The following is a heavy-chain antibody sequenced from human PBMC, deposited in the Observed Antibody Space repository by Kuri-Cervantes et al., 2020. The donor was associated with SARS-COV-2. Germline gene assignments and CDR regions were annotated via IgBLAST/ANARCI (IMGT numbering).Heavy chain of an antibody. CDR2: IIHCGST. J-gene: IGHJ6*03. CDR3: ARDESYYYYYMDV. CDR1: GGSFSGYF. V-gene: IGHV4-34*12. Sequence: SETLSLTCAVYGGSFSGYFWTWIRQPPGKGLEWIGEIIHCGSTKHNPSLKSRVTISVDMSKNQLSLKLDSETAEDTAVYYCARDESYYYYYMDVWGKGTTVTVSS.